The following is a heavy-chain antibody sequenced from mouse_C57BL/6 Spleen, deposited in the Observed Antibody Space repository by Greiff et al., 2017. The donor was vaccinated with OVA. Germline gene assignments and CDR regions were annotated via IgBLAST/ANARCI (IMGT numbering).Heavy chain of an antibody. CDR1: GFNITDYY. Sequence: VQLQQSGAELVKPGASVKLSCTASGFNITDYYMHWVKQRTEQGLEWIGRIDPEDGETKYAPKFQGKATITADTSSNTAYLQINSLTAKDTDVDYCARSGGSSPHFDYWGQGTTLTVSS. CDR2: IDPEDGET. V-gene: IGHV14-2*01. J-gene: IGHJ2*01. D-gene: IGHD1-1*01. CDR3: ARSGGSSPHFDY.